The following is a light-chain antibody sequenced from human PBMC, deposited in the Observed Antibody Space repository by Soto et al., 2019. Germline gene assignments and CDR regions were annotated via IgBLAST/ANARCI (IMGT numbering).Light chain of an antibody. CDR2: AAS. Sequence: ILLTQSPSSLSASVGYRVTITCRASQGIDTSLAWYQQKPGKAPKLLIYAASNFQSGVPSRFSGSGSGTHFTLTISSLQPEDFATYYCQLLHGYPITFGQGTLLEVK. CDR3: QLLHGYPIT. J-gene: IGKJ5*01. V-gene: IGKV1-9*01. CDR1: QGIDTS.